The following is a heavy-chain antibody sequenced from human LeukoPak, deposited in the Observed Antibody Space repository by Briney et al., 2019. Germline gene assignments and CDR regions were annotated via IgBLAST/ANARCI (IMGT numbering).Heavy chain of an antibody. V-gene: IGHV3-7*03. Sequence: PGGSLRLSCAASGFTFSSYWMSWVRQAPGKGLEWVANIKQDGSEKYYVDSVKGRFTISRDNAKNSLYLQMNSLRAEDTAVYYCAKGDHILRLWSFDYWGQGTLVTVSS. CDR3: AKGDHILRLWSFDY. CDR1: GFTFSSYW. CDR2: IKQDGSEK. D-gene: IGHD5-18*01. J-gene: IGHJ4*02.